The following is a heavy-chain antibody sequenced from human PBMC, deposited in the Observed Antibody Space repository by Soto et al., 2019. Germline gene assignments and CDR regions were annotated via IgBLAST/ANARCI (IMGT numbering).Heavy chain of an antibody. Sequence: ASVKVSWKASGGTFSSYAISWVRQAPGQGLEWMGGIIPIFGTANYAQKFQGRVTITADESTSTAYMELSSLRSEDTAVYYCARGYYYDSSGYKEIWGQGTMVTVSS. CDR3: ARGYYYDSSGYKEI. CDR1: GGTFSSYA. V-gene: IGHV1-69*13. CDR2: IIPIFGTA. J-gene: IGHJ3*02. D-gene: IGHD3-22*01.